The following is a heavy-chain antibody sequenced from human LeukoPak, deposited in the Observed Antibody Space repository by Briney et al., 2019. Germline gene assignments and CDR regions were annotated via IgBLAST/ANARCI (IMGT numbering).Heavy chain of an antibody. J-gene: IGHJ2*01. CDR3: VRLSVVSQHRYFDL. V-gene: IGHV4-38-2*02. Sequence: PSETLSLTRTVSGYSISSGYYWGWIRQPPGKGLEWIGSIYHSGSTYYNPSLKSRVTISVDTSKNQFSLRLNSVTAADTAVYYCVRLSVVSQHRYFDLWGRGTLVTVSS. D-gene: IGHD4-23*01. CDR2: IYHSGST. CDR1: GYSISSGYY.